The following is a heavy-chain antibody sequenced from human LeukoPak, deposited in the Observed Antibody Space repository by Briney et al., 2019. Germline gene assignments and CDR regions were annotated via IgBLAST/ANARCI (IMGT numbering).Heavy chain of an antibody. D-gene: IGHD3-10*01. J-gene: IGHJ5*02. CDR3: ARSRFRVSATYSYWFDL. CDR1: GDSISSGDYY. CDR2: VYYSGST. Sequence: SETLSLTCTVPGDSISSGDYYWSWFRQPPGKGLGWIGYVYYSGSTYYDPSLRSRVTISIDTTKNQFFLMLTSVTAADTAVYYCARSRFRVSATYSYWFDLWGQGTLVTVSS. V-gene: IGHV4-30-4*01.